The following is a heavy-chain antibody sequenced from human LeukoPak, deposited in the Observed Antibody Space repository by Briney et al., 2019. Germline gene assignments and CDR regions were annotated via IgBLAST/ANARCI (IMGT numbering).Heavy chain of an antibody. CDR1: GASSTTHY. D-gene: IGHD3-22*01. Sequence: PSETLSLTCTVSGASSTTHYRSWSRQPPGKGLEWVGYISYIGSTNYSPSLKSRVTISIDTSKNEVTLKLTSVTAADTAVYYCASDSISMNAFDAWVQGTLVTVSS. J-gene: IGHJ3*01. CDR2: ISYIGST. CDR3: ASDSISMNAFDA. V-gene: IGHV4-59*11.